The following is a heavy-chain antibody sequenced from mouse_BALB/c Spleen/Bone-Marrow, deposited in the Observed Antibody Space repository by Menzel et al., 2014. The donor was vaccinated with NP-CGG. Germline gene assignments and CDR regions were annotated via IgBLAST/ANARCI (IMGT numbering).Heavy chain of an antibody. J-gene: IGHJ4*01. Sequence: VQRVESGPELVKPGASMRISCKASGYTFTTYFIHWVKQRPGQGLEWIGWIYPGNINIKYNENFKDKVTLTADKSSNTAHLQFSSLTSEDSAVYFCARGDYYRCVMDYWGQGTSVTVTS. CDR2: IYPGNINI. D-gene: IGHD2-14*01. V-gene: IGHV1S56*01. CDR1: GYTFTTYF. CDR3: ARGDYYRCVMDY.